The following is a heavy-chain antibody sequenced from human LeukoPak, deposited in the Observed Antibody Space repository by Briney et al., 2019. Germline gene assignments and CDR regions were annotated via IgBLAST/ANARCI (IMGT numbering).Heavy chain of an antibody. D-gene: IGHD2-21*02. V-gene: IGHV3-23*01. J-gene: IGHJ4*02. CDR2: ISGDSGTT. Sequence: GGSLRLSCAASGFRFSIYSMNWVRQAPGKGLEWVSVISGDSGTTVYRDSVEGRFTISRDNSKNTLFLHKNSLRAEDTAVYYCAKKAQVTAGAAYIDYWGQGTLVTVSS. CDR3: AKKAQVTAGAAYIDY. CDR1: GFRFSIYS.